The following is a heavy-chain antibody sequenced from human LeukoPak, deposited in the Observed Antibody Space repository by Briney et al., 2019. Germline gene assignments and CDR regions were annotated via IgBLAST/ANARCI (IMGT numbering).Heavy chain of an antibody. Sequence: GASVKVSCKASGYTFTGYYMHWVRQAPGQGLEWMGRINPNSGATNYAQKFQGRVTMTRDTSISTAYMELSRLRSDDTAVYYCAGANSGSYYNYWGQGTLVTVSS. D-gene: IGHD1-26*01. CDR3: AGANSGSYYNY. CDR1: GYTFTGYY. V-gene: IGHV1-2*06. CDR2: INPNSGAT. J-gene: IGHJ4*02.